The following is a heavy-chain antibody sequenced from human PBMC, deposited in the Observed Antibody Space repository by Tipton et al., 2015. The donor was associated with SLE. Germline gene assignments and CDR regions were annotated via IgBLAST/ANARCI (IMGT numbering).Heavy chain of an antibody. CDR3: VGLTSEMGYYHLHKDV. CDR2: ICPADSDT. J-gene: IGHJ6*03. CDR1: GFNFAADW. D-gene: IGHD3-3*01. Sequence: QLVQSGGEVKKPGESLRISCRGSGFNFAADWIGWVRQTPGKGLEWVGTICPADSDTRYGPSFRGQFSISVDKSINTAYLQWSSLKASDNAIYYCVGLTSEMGYYHLHKDVWGKGTTVTVSS. V-gene: IGHV5-51*03.